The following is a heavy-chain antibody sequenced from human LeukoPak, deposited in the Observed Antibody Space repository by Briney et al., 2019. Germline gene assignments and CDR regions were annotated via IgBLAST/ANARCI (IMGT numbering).Heavy chain of an antibody. CDR3: AREGRGYSGYDYYYYGMDV. J-gene: IGHJ6*02. D-gene: IGHD5-12*01. Sequence: SETLSLTCAVYGGSFSSYYWSWIRQPPGKGLEWIGYIYYSGSTNYNPSLKSRVTISVDTSKNQFSLKLSSVTAADTAVYYCAREGRGYSGYDYYYYGMDVWGQGTTVTVSS. CDR2: IYYSGST. CDR1: GGSFSSYY. V-gene: IGHV4-59*01.